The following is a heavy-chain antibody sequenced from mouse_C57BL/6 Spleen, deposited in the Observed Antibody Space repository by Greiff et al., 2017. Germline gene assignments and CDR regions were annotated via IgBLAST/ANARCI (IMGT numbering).Heavy chain of an antibody. CDR2: ISSGSSTI. J-gene: IGHJ1*03. CDR1: GFTFSDYG. D-gene: IGHD1-1*01. CDR3: AREGSSYWYFEV. Sequence: EVKLVESGGGLVKPGGSLKLSCAASGFTFSDYGMHWVRQAPEKGLEWVAYISSGSSTIYYADTVKGRFTISRDNAKNTLFLQMTSLRSEDTAMYYCAREGSSYWYFEVWGTGTTVTVSS. V-gene: IGHV5-17*01.